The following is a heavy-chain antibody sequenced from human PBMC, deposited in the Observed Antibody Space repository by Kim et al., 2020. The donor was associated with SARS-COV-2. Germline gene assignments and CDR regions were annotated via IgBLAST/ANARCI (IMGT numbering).Heavy chain of an antibody. D-gene: IGHD3-10*01. CDR2: IYYSGST. Sequence: SETLSLTCTVSGGSISSAGYYWGWIRQPPGKGLEWIGTIYYSGSTFYNPSLRSRVTISVDTSNNQFSLRLSSVTAADTAVYYCARQMANFDSGSYFYFHYWGQGTLATVSS. J-gene: IGHJ4*02. CDR1: GGSISSAGYY. CDR3: ARQMANFDSGSYFYFHY. V-gene: IGHV4-39*01.